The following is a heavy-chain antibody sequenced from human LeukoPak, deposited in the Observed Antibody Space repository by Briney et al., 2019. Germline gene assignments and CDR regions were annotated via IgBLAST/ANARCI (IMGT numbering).Heavy chain of an antibody. CDR2: IHYTGST. V-gene: IGHV4-59*08. Sequence: SDTLSLTCTVSGVSINSYYWSWMRQPPGKGLEYIGYIHYTGSTYYNPSLKSRVTISVDTSKNQFSLKLSSVPAADTAVYYCARAYSSSWYFNWFDPWGQGTLVTVSS. D-gene: IGHD6-13*01. CDR3: ARAYSSSWYFNWFDP. CDR1: GVSINSYY. J-gene: IGHJ5*02.